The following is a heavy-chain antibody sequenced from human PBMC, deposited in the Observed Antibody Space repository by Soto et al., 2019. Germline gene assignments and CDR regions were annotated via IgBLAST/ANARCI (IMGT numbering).Heavy chain of an antibody. CDR3: AGDSDY. J-gene: IGHJ4*02. CDR2: ISYDGSIE. CDR1: GFTFSSYA. V-gene: IGHV3-30-3*01. Sequence: QVHLVESGGGVVQPGRSLRLSCAASGFTFSSYAIHWFRQAPGEGLEWLSVISYDGSIEYYADSVKGRFTTSRDNSNNTVYLQLSSRRREDTAVYYCAGDSDYWGQGTLVAVSS.